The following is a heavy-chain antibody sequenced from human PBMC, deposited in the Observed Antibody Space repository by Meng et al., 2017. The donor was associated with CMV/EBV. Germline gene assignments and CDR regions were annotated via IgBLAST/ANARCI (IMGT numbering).Heavy chain of an antibody. CDR1: GGSISSSNW. CDR3: ARCTYDFWSGYSDFDY. J-gene: IGHJ4*02. V-gene: IGHV4-4*02. CDR2: IYHSGST. Sequence: GSLRLSCAVSGGSISSSNWWSWVRQPPGKGLEWIGEIYHSGSTNYNPPLKSRVTISVDKSKNQFSLKLSSVTAADTAVYYCARCTYDFWSGYSDFDYWGQGTLVTVSS. D-gene: IGHD3-3*01.